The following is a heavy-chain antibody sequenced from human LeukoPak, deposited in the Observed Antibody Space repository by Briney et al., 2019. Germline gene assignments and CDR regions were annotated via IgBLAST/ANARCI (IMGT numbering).Heavy chain of an antibody. V-gene: IGHV1-69*13. CDR2: IIPIFGTA. Sequence: GASAKVSCKASGGTFSSYAISWVRQAPGQGLEWMGGIIPIFGTANYAQKFQGRVTITADESTSTAYMELSSLRSEDTAVYYCAREASSSGWFDYWGQGTLVTVSS. D-gene: IGHD6-19*01. J-gene: IGHJ4*02. CDR3: AREASSSGWFDY. CDR1: GGTFSSYA.